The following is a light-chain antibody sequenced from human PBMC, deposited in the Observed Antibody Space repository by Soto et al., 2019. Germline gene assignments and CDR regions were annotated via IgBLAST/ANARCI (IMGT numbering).Light chain of an antibody. CDR1: QDIRKD. V-gene: IGKV1-17*01. J-gene: IGKJ2*01. CDR2: ATF. CDR3: LQHNTYPYT. Sequence: DILMTQSPSSLSASVGDRVTITCRASQDIRKDLGWYQVKPGKAPKRLIFATFSLQSGVPSRFSATGSGTEFTLTITSLQPEDFAIYCCLQHNTYPYTFGQGTKVEIK.